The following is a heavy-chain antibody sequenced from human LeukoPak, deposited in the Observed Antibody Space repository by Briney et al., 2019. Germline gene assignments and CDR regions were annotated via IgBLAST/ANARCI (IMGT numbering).Heavy chain of an antibody. CDR3: ARDWSGDY. J-gene: IGHJ4*02. CDR1: GLTFVTYW. V-gene: IGHV3-48*01. CDR2: ISRSSSTI. Sequence: GGSLSFSWEASGLTFVTYWVNWFRRAPGKGREWVSYISRSSSTIYYADSVKGRFTISRDNARNSLYLQMNSLRAEDTAVYYCARDWSGDYWGQGTLVTVSS.